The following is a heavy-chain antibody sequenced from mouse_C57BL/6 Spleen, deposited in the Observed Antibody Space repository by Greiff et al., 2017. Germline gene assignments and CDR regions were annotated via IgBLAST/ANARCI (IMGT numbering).Heavy chain of an antibody. CDR2: IDPSDSYT. CDR1: GYTFTSYW. V-gene: IGHV1-50*01. D-gene: IGHD2-5*01. J-gene: IGHJ4*01. CDR3: ARRVYYSNYGYAMDY. Sequence: QVQLQQPGAELVKPGASVKLSCKASGYTFTSYWMQWVKQRPGQGLEWIGEIDPSDSYTNYNQKFKGKATLTVDTSSSTAYMLLSGLTSEDSAFYYCARRVYYSNYGYAMDYWGQGTSVTVSS.